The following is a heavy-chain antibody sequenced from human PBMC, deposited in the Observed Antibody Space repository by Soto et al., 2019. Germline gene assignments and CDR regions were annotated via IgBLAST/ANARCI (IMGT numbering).Heavy chain of an antibody. CDR3: ATEWDLYFQY. J-gene: IGHJ4*02. CDR2: ISGSGGST. CDR1: GFTFTDYA. V-gene: IGHV3-23*01. D-gene: IGHD1-26*01. Sequence: EVQLLESGGDLVQPGGSLRLSCTASGFTFTDYAMTWVRQAPGKGLEWVSTISGSGGSTFYADSVKGRFTISRDNSKNTLYVQRNSLRADDTAVYHCATEWDLYFQYWGQGTQVTVSS.